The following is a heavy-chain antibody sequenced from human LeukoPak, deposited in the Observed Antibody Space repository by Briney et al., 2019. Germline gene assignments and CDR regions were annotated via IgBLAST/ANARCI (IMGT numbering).Heavy chain of an antibody. CDR3: ARHLRGGGYGSGSYYYYFDY. V-gene: IGHV4-59*08. Sequence: ASQTLSLTCTVSGGSVSSYYWSWIRQTPGKGLAWIGYIYYSGSTNYNPSLKSRVTISVDKSKNQFSLKLSSVTAADTAVYYCARHLRGGGYGSGSYYYYFDYWGQGTLVTVSS. D-gene: IGHD3-10*01. CDR1: GGSVSSYY. CDR2: IYYSGST. J-gene: IGHJ4*02.